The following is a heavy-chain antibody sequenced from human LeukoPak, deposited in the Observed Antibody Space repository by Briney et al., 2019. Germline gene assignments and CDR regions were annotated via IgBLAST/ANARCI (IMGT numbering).Heavy chain of an antibody. J-gene: IGHJ3*02. CDR3: TTEEVDAFDI. CDR1: GFIFTNAW. V-gene: IGHV3-15*01. Sequence: GGSLRLSCAASGFIFTNAWMSWVRQAPGKGLEWVGRIKSKTDGGTTDYAAPVKGIFIISRDDSKNMLYLQMNSLKTEDTAVYYCTTEEVDAFDIWGQGTMVTVSS. CDR2: IKSKTDGGTT.